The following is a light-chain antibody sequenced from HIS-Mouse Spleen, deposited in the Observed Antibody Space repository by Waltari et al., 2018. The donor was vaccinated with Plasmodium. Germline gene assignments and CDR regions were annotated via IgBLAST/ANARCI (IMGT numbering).Light chain of an antibody. J-gene: IGLJ2*01. CDR3: QAWDSSTVV. V-gene: IGLV3-1*01. CDR2: QDS. CDR1: KSGDKY. Sequence: SYELTQPPSVSVSPGQTASITCSGDKSGDKYACWYQQKPGQSPVLVIYQDSKRPSGIPERFSGSNSGNTATLTISGTQAMDEADYYCQAWDSSTVVFGGGTKLTDL.